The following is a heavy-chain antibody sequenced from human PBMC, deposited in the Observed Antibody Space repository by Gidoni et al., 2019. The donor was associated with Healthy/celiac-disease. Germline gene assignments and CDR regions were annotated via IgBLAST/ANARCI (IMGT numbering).Heavy chain of an antibody. V-gene: IGHV4-61*02. CDR3: ARSARIADGMDV. Sequence: QVQLQESGPGLVKPSQTLSLTCTVPGGSISSGSYYWSWIRQPAGKGLEWIGRIYTSGSTNYNPSLKSRVTISVDTSKNQFSLKLSSVTAADTAVYYCARSARIADGMDVWGQGTTVTVSS. CDR2: IYTSGST. D-gene: IGHD6-13*01. CDR1: GGSISSGSYY. J-gene: IGHJ6*02.